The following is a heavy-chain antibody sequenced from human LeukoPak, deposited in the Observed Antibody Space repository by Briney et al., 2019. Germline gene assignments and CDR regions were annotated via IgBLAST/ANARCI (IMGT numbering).Heavy chain of an antibody. CDR2: INYSGST. J-gene: IGHJ3*02. CDR1: GGSISSGGYY. CDR3: ARMLSSADAFDI. V-gene: IGHV4-39*01. D-gene: IGHD6-25*01. Sequence: SETLSLTCTVSGGSISSGGYYWSWIRQHPGKGLEWIGSINYSGSTYYNPSLKSRVTISVDTSKNQFSLKLSSVTAADTAVYYCARMLSSADAFDIWGQGTMVTVSS.